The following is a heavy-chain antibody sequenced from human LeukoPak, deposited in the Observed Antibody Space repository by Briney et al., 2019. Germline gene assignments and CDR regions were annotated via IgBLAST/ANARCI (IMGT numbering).Heavy chain of an antibody. J-gene: IGHJ5*02. Sequence: PGGSLRLSCAASGFSFSDSYMTWIRQAPGKGLEWVSYISSSGSYKDYADSVKGRFAISRDNGKNSLFLQMNSLRLEDTAVYYCARYRNALVRESYGAWFDPWGQGTLVIVSS. CDR3: ARYRNALVRESYGAWFDP. D-gene: IGHD3-10*01. CDR1: GFSFSDSY. CDR2: ISSSGSYK. V-gene: IGHV3-11*01.